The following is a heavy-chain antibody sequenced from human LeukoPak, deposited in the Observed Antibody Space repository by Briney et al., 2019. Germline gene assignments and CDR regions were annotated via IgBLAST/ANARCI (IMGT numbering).Heavy chain of an antibody. D-gene: IGHD4-17*01. V-gene: IGHV5-51*01. CDR3: ARRNGDYELDS. J-gene: IGHJ4*02. Sequence: GESLKISCKGSGYSFSSYWIAWVRQMPGKGLEYMGIIYPGDSNIRYSPSFQGQVTISADKSISTAYLQWGSLKASDTAIYYCARRNGDYELDSWGQGTLVTVSS. CDR1: GYSFSSYW. CDR2: IYPGDSNI.